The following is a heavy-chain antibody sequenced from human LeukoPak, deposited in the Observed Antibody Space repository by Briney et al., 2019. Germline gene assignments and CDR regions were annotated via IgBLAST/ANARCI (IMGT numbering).Heavy chain of an antibody. CDR1: GYTFTGYY. Sequence: ASVKVSCKASGYTFTGYYMHWVRQAPGQGLEWMGWINPNSGGTNYAQKFQGRVTMTRDTSISIAYMELSRLRSDDTAVYYCARNDYGDYEMAPDYWGQGTLVTASS. CDR3: ARNDYGDYEMAPDY. V-gene: IGHV1-2*02. J-gene: IGHJ4*02. D-gene: IGHD4-17*01. CDR2: INPNSGGT.